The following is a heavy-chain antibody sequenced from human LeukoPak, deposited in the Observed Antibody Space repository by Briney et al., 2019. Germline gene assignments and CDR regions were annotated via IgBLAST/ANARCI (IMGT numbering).Heavy chain of an antibody. CDR3: AKDSPPSRPFYYYGMDV. CDR1: GFTFSSYA. D-gene: IGHD6-6*01. CDR2: ISGSGGST. V-gene: IGHV3-23*01. J-gene: IGHJ6*02. Sequence: SGGSLRLSCAASGFTFSSYAMSWVRQAPGKGLEWVSAISGSGGSTYYADSVKGRFTISRDNSKNTLYLQMNSLRAEDTAVYYCAKDSPPSRPFYYYGMDVWGQGTTVTVSS.